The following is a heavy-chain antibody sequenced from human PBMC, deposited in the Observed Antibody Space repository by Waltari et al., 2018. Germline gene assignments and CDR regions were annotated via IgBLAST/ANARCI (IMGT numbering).Heavy chain of an antibody. D-gene: IGHD6-6*01. CDR2: IYYSGST. J-gene: IGHJ4*02. Sequence: QLQLQESGPGLVKPSETLSLTCTVSGGSLSSSSYYWGWIRQPPGKGLEWIGSIYYSGSTSYNPSLKSRVTISVDTSKNQFSLKLSSVTAADTAVYYCARDLDSSSTYFDYWGQGTLVTVSS. CDR1: GGSLSSSSYY. CDR3: ARDLDSSSTYFDY. V-gene: IGHV4-39*07.